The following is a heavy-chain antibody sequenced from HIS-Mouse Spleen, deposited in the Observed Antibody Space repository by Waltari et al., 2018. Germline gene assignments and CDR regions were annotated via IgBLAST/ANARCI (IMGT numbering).Heavy chain of an antibody. Sequence: QGLEWMGGIIPIFGTANYAQKFQGRVTITADESTSTAYMELSSLRSEDTAVYYCARRPGDPYWYFDLWGRGTLVTVSS. CDR3: ARRPGDPYWYFDL. V-gene: IGHV1-69*01. D-gene: IGHD7-27*01. CDR2: IIPIFGTA. J-gene: IGHJ2*01.